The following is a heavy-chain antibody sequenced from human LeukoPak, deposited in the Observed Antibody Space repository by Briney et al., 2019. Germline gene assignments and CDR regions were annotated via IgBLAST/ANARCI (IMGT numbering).Heavy chain of an antibody. Sequence: PGRSLKLSCAASGFSFSSYGMHWVRQAPGKGLEWVAVVWYDGSNQYYADSVKGRFTISRDNSKNILYLQMNSLRAEDTAVYYCAKDQYSSSYYFDYWGQGTLVTVSS. J-gene: IGHJ4*02. V-gene: IGHV3-33*06. D-gene: IGHD6-6*01. CDR2: VWYDGSNQ. CDR1: GFSFSSYG. CDR3: AKDQYSSSYYFDY.